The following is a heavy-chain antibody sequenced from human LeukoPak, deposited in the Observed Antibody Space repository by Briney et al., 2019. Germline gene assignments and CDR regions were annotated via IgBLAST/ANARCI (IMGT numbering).Heavy chain of an antibody. CDR3: ASEMGGAALFDY. J-gene: IGHJ4*02. Sequence: SVKVSCKASGGTFSSYAINWVRQAPGQGLEWMGGIIPIFGTANYAQKFQGRVTITADGSTSTAYMELSSLRSEDTAVYYCASEMGGAALFDYWGQGTLVTVSS. CDR2: IIPIFGTA. CDR1: GGTFSSYA. D-gene: IGHD2-15*01. V-gene: IGHV1-69*01.